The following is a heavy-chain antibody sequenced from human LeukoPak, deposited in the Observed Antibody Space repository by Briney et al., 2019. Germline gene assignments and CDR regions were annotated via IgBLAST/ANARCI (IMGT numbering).Heavy chain of an antibody. CDR3: ARVLTGYRNYFDY. J-gene: IGHJ4*02. CDR2: INAGNGNT. D-gene: IGHD3-9*01. Sequence: GASVKVSCKASGYTFTSYAMHWVRQAPGQRLEWMGWINAGNGNTKYSQKFQGRVTITRDTSASTAYMELSSLRSEDTAVYYCARVLTGYRNYFDYWGQGTLVTVSS. CDR1: GYTFTSYA. V-gene: IGHV1-3*01.